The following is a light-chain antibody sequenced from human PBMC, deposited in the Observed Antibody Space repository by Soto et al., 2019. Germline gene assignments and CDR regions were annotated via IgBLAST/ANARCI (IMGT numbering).Light chain of an antibody. CDR2: GAS. CDR3: QQYVSSPWA. V-gene: IGKV3-20*01. J-gene: IGKJ1*01. CDR1: QSVTNSF. Sequence: EIVLAQSPGTLSLSPVERATLSCRPSQSVTNSFLAWYQQKPGQAPRLLIYGASRRATGIPDRFTGSGSGTDFPLTISRLEPEDFAVYYCQQYVSSPWAFGQGTKVDIK.